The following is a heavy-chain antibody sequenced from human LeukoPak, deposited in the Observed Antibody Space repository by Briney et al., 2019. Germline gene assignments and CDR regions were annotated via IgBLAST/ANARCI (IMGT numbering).Heavy chain of an antibody. J-gene: IGHJ4*02. V-gene: IGHV3-30*03. CDR3: ARDGLLGYFDY. CDR1: GFTFSSYG. Sequence: GGSLRLSCAASGFTFSSYGMHWVRQAPGKGLEWVAVISYDGSNKYYADSVKGRFTISRDNSKNTLYLQMNSLRAEDTAVYYCARDGLLGYFDYWGQGTLVTVSS. CDR2: ISYDGSNK.